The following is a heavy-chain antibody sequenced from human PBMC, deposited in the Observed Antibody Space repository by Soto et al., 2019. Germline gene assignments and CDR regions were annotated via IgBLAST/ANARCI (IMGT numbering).Heavy chain of an antibody. V-gene: IGHV4-34*01. CDR2: INHSGST. J-gene: IGHJ4*02. CDR3: ARTAYGSGLDY. D-gene: IGHD3-10*01. Sequence: QVQLQQWGAGLLKPSETLSLTCAVYGGSFSGYYWSWIRQPPGKGLEWIGEINHSGSTNYNPSLKSRVTISVDTSKNQFSLKLSSVTAADTAVYYCARTAYGSGLDYWGQGTLVTVSS. CDR1: GGSFSGYY.